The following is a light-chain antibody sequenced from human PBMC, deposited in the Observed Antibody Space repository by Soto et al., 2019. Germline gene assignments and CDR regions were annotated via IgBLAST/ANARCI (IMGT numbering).Light chain of an antibody. V-gene: IGLV2-8*01. CDR2: EVS. Sequence: QSVLTQPPSASGSPGQSVTISCTGTSSDVGVYNYVSWYQQHPGKAPKLMIYEVSKRPSGVPDRFSGSKSDNTASLTVSGLQAEDEADYYCSSYAGSNNWVFGGGTQLTVL. CDR3: SSYAGSNNWV. J-gene: IGLJ3*02. CDR1: SSDVGVYNY.